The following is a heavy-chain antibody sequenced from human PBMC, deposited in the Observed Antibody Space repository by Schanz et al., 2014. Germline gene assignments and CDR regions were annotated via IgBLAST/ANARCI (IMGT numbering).Heavy chain of an antibody. J-gene: IGHJ4*02. V-gene: IGHV3-7*01. D-gene: IGHD3-3*01. CDR3: ARDKGGYYPFDY. CDR1: GFTFSSYT. CDR2: IKQDGIEK. Sequence: VQLVESGGGVVQPGRSLRLSCAASGFTFSSYTMHWVRQAPGTGLEWVANIKQDGIEKYYVDSVKGRFTISRDNAKNSLYLQMNSLTADDTAVYYCARDKGGYYPFDYWGRGTLVTVSS.